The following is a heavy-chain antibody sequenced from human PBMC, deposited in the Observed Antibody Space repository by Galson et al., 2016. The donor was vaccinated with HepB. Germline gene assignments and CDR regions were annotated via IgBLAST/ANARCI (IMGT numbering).Heavy chain of an antibody. Sequence: SLRLSCAASGFTFGSFTMTWVRQAPGKGLEWVSIIYDTGSTFYADSVKGRFTISRDNSKNTLYLQVNSLRAEDTAVYYCARTAGGFWSGTEYYYYGMDVWGRGTTVTVSS. CDR3: ARTAGGFWSGTEYYYYGMDV. D-gene: IGHD3-3*01. J-gene: IGHJ6*02. CDR1: GFTFGSFT. CDR2: IYDTGST. V-gene: IGHV3-66*01.